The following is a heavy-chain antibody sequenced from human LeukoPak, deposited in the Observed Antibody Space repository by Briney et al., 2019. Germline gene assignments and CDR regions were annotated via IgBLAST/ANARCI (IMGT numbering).Heavy chain of an antibody. Sequence: SGGSLRLSCAASGFTFSSYAMPWVRQAPGKGLEWVAVISYDGSNKYYADSVKGRFTISRDNSKNTLYLQMNSLRAEDTAVYYCARDPEGYCSSTSCWLGYFDYWGQGTLVTVSS. CDR1: GFTFSSYA. CDR3: ARDPEGYCSSTSCWLGYFDY. CDR2: ISYDGSNK. J-gene: IGHJ4*02. D-gene: IGHD2-2*01. V-gene: IGHV3-30-3*01.